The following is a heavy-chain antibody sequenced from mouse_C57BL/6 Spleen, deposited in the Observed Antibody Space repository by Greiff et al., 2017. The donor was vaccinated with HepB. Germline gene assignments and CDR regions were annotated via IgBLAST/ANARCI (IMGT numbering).Heavy chain of an antibody. Sequence: KESCKASGYTFTSYWMDWVKQRPGQGLEWIGNIYPSDSETHYNQKFKDKATLTVDKSSSTAYMQLSSLTSEDSAVYYCARGVTTVVAPYYFDYWGQGTTLTVSS. CDR3: ARGVTTVVAPYYFDY. CDR1: GYTFTSYW. V-gene: IGHV1-61*01. D-gene: IGHD1-1*01. J-gene: IGHJ2*01. CDR2: IYPSDSET.